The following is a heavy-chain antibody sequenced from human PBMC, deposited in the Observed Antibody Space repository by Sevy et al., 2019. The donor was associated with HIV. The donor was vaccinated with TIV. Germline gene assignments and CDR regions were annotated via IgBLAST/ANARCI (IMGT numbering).Heavy chain of an antibody. CDR1: GFIFSSHW. CDR3: ARGDYYDSGPLIDYRPLDP. Sequence: GGSLRLSCEASGFIFSSHWMNWVRRAPGKGLEWVANINQHGSDKNYVASVEGRFSISRDNAKNSLYLQMNSLRVGDTAVYYCARGDYYDSGPLIDYRPLDPWGRGTLVTVSS. J-gene: IGHJ5*02. D-gene: IGHD3-22*01. CDR2: INQHGSDK. V-gene: IGHV3-7*01.